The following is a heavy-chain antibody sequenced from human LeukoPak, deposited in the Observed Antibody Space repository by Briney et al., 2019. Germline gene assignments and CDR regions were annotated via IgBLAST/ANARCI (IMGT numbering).Heavy chain of an antibody. CDR1: GFTVSSNY. CDR3: AKDPTVPLNDY. CDR2: IYSGGST. D-gene: IGHD4-17*01. V-gene: IGHV3-66*01. J-gene: IGHJ4*02. Sequence: GGSLRLSCAASGFTVSSNYMSWVRQAPGKGLEWVSVIYSGGSTYYADSVKGRFTISRDNSKNTLYLQMNSLRAEDTAVYYCAKDPTVPLNDYWGQGTLVTVSS.